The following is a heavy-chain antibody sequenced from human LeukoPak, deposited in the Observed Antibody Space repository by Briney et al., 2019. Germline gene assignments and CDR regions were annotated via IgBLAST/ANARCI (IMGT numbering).Heavy chain of an antibody. CDR1: GFTFSTYW. CDR3: ARDGGSCGSYPY. Sequence: GGSLRLSCAASGFTFSTYWMSWVRQAPGKGLEWVANINQDGSERSYVDSVKGRFTISRDNAKNSLYLQMNNLRAEDTAVYYCARDGGSCGSYPYWGQGTLVPVSS. J-gene: IGHJ4*02. V-gene: IGHV3-7*01. D-gene: IGHD1-26*01. CDR2: INQDGSER.